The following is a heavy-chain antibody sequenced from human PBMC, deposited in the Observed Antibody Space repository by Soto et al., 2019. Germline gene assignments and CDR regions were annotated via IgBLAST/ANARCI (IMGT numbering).Heavy chain of an antibody. CDR1: GFTFSTYT. J-gene: IGHJ4*02. CDR3: TKDAAPYTDYGFYFES. CDR2: ISGGSLHT. Sequence: GGSLRLSCAASGFTFSTYTMSWVRQAPGKGLAWVSTISGGSLHTYYADSVMGRFTISRDNSKNTLFLQMNSLRADDTAIYYCTKDAAPYTDYGFYFESWGQGALVTVSS. V-gene: IGHV3-23*01. D-gene: IGHD4-17*01.